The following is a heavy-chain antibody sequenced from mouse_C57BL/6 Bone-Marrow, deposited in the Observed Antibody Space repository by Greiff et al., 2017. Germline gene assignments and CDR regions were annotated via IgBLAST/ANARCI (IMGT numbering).Heavy chain of an antibody. CDR2: ISSGGSYT. V-gene: IGHV5-6*01. CDR1: GFTFSSYG. D-gene: IGHD1-2*01. CDR3: ARGTASDWYFDV. Sequence: EVQLVESGGDLVKPGGSLKLSCAASGFTFSSYGMSWVRQTPDKRLEWVATISSGGSYTYYPDSVKGRFTISRDNDKNTLYLQMSSLKSEDTAMYYCARGTASDWYFDVWGTGTTVTVSS. J-gene: IGHJ1*03.